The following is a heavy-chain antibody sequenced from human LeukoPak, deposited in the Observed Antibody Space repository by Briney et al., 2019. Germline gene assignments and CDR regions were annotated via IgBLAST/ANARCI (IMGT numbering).Heavy chain of an antibody. CDR2: INHSGST. D-gene: IGHD2-2*01. CDR1: GGSFSGYY. J-gene: IGHJ4*02. V-gene: IGHV4-34*01. Sequence: SETLSLTCAVYGGSFSGYYWSWIRQPPGKGLEWIGEINHSGSTYYNPSLKSRVTISVDTSKNQFSLKLSSVTAADTAVYYCARHYCSSTSGQFDYWGQGTLVTVSS. CDR3: ARHYCSSTSGQFDY.